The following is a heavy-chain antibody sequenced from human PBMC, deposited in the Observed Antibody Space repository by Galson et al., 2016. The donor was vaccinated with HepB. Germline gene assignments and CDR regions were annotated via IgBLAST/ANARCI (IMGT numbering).Heavy chain of an antibody. CDR2: VGTSGSATTM. D-gene: IGHD3-22*01. CDR1: GFTFSSYE. V-gene: IGHV3-48*03. CDR3: ARASYYYDSSDYRASYYYDY. Sequence: SLRLSCAASGFTFSSYEMNWVRQAPGKGLEWVSYVGTSGSATTMFYADSVKGRFTISRDNAKNSLYLQMNSLRAEDTAVYYCARASYYYDSSDYRASYYYDYWGQGTLVTVSS. J-gene: IGHJ4*02.